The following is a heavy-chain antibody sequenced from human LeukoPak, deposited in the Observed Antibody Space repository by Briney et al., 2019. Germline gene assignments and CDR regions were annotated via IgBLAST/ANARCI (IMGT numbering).Heavy chain of an antibody. Sequence: SVKVSCKASGGTFSSYAVSWVRQAPGQGLEWMGGIIPIFGTANYAQKFQGRVTITADESTSTAYMELSSLRSEDTAVYYCARAGGQWLTTDYWGQGTLVTVSS. D-gene: IGHD6-19*01. CDR1: GGTFSSYA. V-gene: IGHV1-69*13. CDR3: ARAGGQWLTTDY. CDR2: IIPIFGTA. J-gene: IGHJ4*02.